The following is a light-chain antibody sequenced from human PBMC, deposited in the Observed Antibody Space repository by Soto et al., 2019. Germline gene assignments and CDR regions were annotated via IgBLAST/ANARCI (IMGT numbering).Light chain of an antibody. Sequence: QSVLTQPTSVSGAPGQIVTISCTGSSSNIGAGSDVHWYQQSPGRVPKLLVYGNKHRPSGVPDRFSASKSGTSASLAITGLQADDEADYYCQSYDNNLRGVLFGGGTKVTVL. CDR3: QSYDNNLRGVL. CDR2: GNK. J-gene: IGLJ2*01. V-gene: IGLV1-40*01. CDR1: SSNIGAGSD.